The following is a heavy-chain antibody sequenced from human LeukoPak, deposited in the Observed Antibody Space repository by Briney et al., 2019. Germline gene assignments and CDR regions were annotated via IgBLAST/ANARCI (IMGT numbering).Heavy chain of an antibody. CDR3: ARDYYTSGSH. CDR2: INQAGSDK. D-gene: IGHD3-10*01. Sequence: GGSLRLSCAASGFTFSSSWMAWVRQTPGKGLEWVANINQAGSDKNYVDSVKGRFTISRDDGKNSLYLQMNSLRAEDTALYYCARDYYTSGSHWGQGTLVIVSS. J-gene: IGHJ4*02. CDR1: GFTFSSSW. V-gene: IGHV3-7*01.